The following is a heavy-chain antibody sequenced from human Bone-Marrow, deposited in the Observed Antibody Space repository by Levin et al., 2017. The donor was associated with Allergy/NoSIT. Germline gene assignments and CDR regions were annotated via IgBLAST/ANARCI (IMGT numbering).Heavy chain of an antibody. CDR3: ARNSRDCSGGSCYDY. Sequence: SETLSLTCTVSGGSISSYYWSWIRQPPGKGLEWIGYIYYSGSTNYNPSLKSRVTISVDTSKNQFSLKLSSVTAADTAVYYCARNSRDCSGGSCYDYWGQGTLVTVSS. CDR2: IYYSGST. V-gene: IGHV4-59*08. CDR1: GGSISSYY. D-gene: IGHD2-15*01. J-gene: IGHJ4*02.